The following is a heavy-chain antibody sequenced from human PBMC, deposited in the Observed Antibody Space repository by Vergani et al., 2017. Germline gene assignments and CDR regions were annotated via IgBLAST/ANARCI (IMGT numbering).Heavy chain of an antibody. Sequence: QVQLVQSGAEVKKPGASVKVSCKASGYTFTSYDINWVRQATGQGLEWMGWMNPNSGNTGYAQKFQGRVTMTRNTSISTAYMELSSLRSEDTAVYYCAREATYYYDSSGYYEWVGAAPTFDYWGQGTLVTVSS. CDR2: MNPNSGNT. D-gene: IGHD3-22*01. CDR3: AREATYYYDSSGYYEWVGAAPTFDY. J-gene: IGHJ4*02. V-gene: IGHV1-8*01. CDR1: GYTFTSYD.